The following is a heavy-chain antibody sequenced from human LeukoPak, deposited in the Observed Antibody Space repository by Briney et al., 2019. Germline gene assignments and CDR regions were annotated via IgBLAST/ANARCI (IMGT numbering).Heavy chain of an antibody. CDR1: GGTFSSYA. Sequence: GASVKVSCKASGGTFSSYAISWVRQAPGQGLEWMGGIIPIFGTANYAQKFQGRVTITADESTSTAYMELSSLRPEDTAVYYCARGQMGYDSSGYYYSGVFDHWGQGTLVTVSS. CDR2: IIPIFGTA. J-gene: IGHJ4*02. D-gene: IGHD3-22*01. V-gene: IGHV1-69*13. CDR3: ARGQMGYDSSGYYYSGVFDH.